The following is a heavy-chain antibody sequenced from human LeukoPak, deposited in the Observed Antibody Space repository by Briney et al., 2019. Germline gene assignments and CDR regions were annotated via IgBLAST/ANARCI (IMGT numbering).Heavy chain of an antibody. V-gene: IGHV3-66*01. CDR3: AREPYDSSGYFDC. Sequence: GGSLRLSCAASGFIVSSNYMSRVRQAPGKGLEWVSVIYSGGSTYYADSVKGRFTISRDNSKNTLYLQMNSLRAEDTAVYYCAREPYDSSGYFDCWGQGTLVTVSS. J-gene: IGHJ4*02. CDR2: IYSGGST. D-gene: IGHD3-22*01. CDR1: GFIVSSNY.